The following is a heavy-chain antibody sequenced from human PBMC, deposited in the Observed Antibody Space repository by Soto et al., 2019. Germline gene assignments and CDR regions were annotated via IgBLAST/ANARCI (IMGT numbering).Heavy chain of an antibody. Sequence: EVQLVESGGALVQPGGSLRLSCAASGFTFSSYWMYWVRQAPGKGLGWVSRINSDGSSTSYADSVKGRCTISRDNAKNPMNLQMNSLRAVHTGVYYCAPSRLTPFDYWGQGTLVTVSS. D-gene: IGHD7-27*01. J-gene: IGHJ4*02. V-gene: IGHV3-74*01. CDR2: INSDGSST. CDR3: APSRLTPFDY. CDR1: GFTFSSYW.